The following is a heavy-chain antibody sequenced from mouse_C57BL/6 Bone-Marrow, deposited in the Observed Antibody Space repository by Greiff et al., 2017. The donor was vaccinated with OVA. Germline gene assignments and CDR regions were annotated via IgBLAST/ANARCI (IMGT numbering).Heavy chain of an antibody. CDR3: ARRRLPYAMDY. V-gene: IGHV1-64*01. CDR1: GYTFTSYW. Sequence: QVQLQQPGAELVKPGASVKLSCKASGYTFTSYWMHWVKQRPGQGLEWIGMIHPNSGSTNYNEKFKSKTTLTVDKSTSTTYMQLSSLTSEDSAVYYCARRRLPYAMDYWGQGTSVTVSS. CDR2: IHPNSGST. D-gene: IGHD2-4*01. J-gene: IGHJ4*01.